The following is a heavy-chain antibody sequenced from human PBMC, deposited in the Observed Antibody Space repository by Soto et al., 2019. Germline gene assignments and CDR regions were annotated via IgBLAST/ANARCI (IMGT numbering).Heavy chain of an antibody. V-gene: IGHV1-18*01. CDR2: ISAYNGNT. CDR3: ARAITMVRGVIIKGWGFDY. J-gene: IGHJ4*02. CDR1: GYTFTSYG. D-gene: IGHD3-10*01. Sequence: ASVKVSCKASGYTFTSYGMSWVRQAPGQGLEWMGWISAYNGNTNYAQKLQGRVTMTTDTSTSTAYMELRSLRSDDTAVYYCARAITMVRGVIIKGWGFDYWGQGTLVTVSS.